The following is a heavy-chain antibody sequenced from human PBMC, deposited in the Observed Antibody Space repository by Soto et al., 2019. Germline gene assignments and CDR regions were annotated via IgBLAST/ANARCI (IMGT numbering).Heavy chain of an antibody. D-gene: IGHD1-26*01. J-gene: IGHJ6*02. CDR2: IKQDGSEK. CDR3: ARTRSAWPDFHYYSLDV. V-gene: IGHV3-7*01. CDR1: GLVFSSFW. Sequence: GGSLRLSCEASGLVFSSFWMSWVRQAPGKGLGWVAYIKQDGSEKYYVDSVKGRFTISRDNPKSSLYLQMNNLRAEDTAVYYCARTRSAWPDFHYYSLDVWGQGTTVTVSS.